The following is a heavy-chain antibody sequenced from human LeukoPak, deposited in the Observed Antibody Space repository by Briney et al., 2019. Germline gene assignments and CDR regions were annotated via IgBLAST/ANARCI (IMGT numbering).Heavy chain of an antibody. CDR3: ARDQTELRYFDWLPRYDAFDI. CDR2: VKHDGSET. D-gene: IGHD3-9*01. CDR1: GFTFSNYW. Sequence: GGSLRLSCAASGFTFSNYWMTWVRQAPGKGLEWVANVKHDGSETHYVDPVKGRFTISRDNAKNSLYLQMNSLRAEDTAVYYCARDQTELRYFDWLPRYDAFDIWGQGTMVTVSS. J-gene: IGHJ3*02. V-gene: IGHV3-7*01.